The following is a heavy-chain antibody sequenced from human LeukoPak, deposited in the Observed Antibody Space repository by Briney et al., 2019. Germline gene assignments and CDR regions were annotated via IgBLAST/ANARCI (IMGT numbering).Heavy chain of an antibody. D-gene: IGHD2-2*01. CDR3: AKDRSWKSTSCITFDY. J-gene: IGHJ4*02. CDR2: ISYDGSNK. V-gene: IGHV3-30*18. CDR1: GFTSSSYG. Sequence: GRSLRLSCAASGFTSSSYGMHWVRQAPGKGLEWVAVISYDGSNKYYADSVKGRFTISRDNSKNTLYLQMNSLRADDTAVYYCAKDRSWKSTSCITFDYWGQGTLVTVSS.